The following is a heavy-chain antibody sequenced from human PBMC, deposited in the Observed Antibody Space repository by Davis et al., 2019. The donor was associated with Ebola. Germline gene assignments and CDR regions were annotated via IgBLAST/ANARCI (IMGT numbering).Heavy chain of an antibody. CDR2: ISAYNGNT. CDR1: GYTFTSYG. D-gene: IGHD5-12*01. V-gene: IGHV1-18*01. Sequence: ASVKVSCKASGYTFTSYGITCVRQPPGQGLEWMGWISAYNGNTNYAQKLQGRVTMTTDTSTSTAYMELRSLRSDDTAVYYCARLIVATSSDYYYGMDVWGQGTTVTVSS. CDR3: ARLIVATSSDYYYGMDV. J-gene: IGHJ6*02.